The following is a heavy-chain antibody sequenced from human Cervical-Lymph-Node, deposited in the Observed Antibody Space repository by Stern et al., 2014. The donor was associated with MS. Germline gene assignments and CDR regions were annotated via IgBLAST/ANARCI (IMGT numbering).Heavy chain of an antibody. CDR1: GFTVSRDY. V-gene: IGHV3-53*01. D-gene: IGHD1-1*01. CDR2: ITNVGST. J-gene: IGHJ4*02. CDR3: ARDTSSPERSDW. Sequence: EVQLVESGGGVIQPGGSLRLSCTASGFTVSRDYMTWVRQAPGKGLEWVALITNVGSTFYSDSVKGRFTISRDDSKNTVYLHMTSLRAEDTAMYYCARDTSSPERSDWWGQGTLVNVSS.